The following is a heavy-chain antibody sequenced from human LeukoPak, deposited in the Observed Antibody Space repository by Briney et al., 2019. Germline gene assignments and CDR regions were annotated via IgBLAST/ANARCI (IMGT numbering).Heavy chain of an antibody. CDR1: GGSFSGYY. J-gene: IGHJ5*02. CDR2: INHSGST. Sequence: SETLSLTCAVYGGSFSGYYWSWIRQPPGKGLEWIGEINHSGSTNYNPSLKSRVTISVDTSKNQFSLKLSSVTAADTAVYYCARLNNYDFWSGPLWGQNWFDPWGHGTLVTVSS. CDR3: ARLNNYDFWSGPLWGQNWFDP. D-gene: IGHD3-3*01. V-gene: IGHV4-34*01.